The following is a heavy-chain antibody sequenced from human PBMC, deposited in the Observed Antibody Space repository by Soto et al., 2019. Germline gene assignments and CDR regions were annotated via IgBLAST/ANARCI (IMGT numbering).Heavy chain of an antibody. CDR3: ARDIQEMDTTYDAFDI. CDR2: IIPIFGTA. CDR1: GGTFSSYA. J-gene: IGHJ3*02. D-gene: IGHD5-18*01. V-gene: IGHV1-69*01. Sequence: QVQLVQSGAEVKKPGSSVKVSCKASGGTFSSYAISWVRQAPGQGLEWMGGIIPIFGTANYAQKFQGRVTITADESTSTAYMELSSLRSEDTAVYYCARDIQEMDTTYDAFDIWGQGTMVTVSA.